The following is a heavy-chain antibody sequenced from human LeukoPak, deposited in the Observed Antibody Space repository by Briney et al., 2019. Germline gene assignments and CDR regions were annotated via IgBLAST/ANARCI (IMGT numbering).Heavy chain of an antibody. Sequence: GESLKISCKGSGYSFTSYWIGWVRQMPGKGLEWMGIIYPSNSDTRYSPSFQGQVTISADKSISTAYLQWSSLKASDTAMYYCASHQGYSSSWWYYGMDVWGQGTTVTVSS. CDR3: ASHQGYSSSWWYYGMDV. J-gene: IGHJ6*02. D-gene: IGHD6-6*01. CDR2: IYPSNSDT. CDR1: GYSFTSYW. V-gene: IGHV5-51*01.